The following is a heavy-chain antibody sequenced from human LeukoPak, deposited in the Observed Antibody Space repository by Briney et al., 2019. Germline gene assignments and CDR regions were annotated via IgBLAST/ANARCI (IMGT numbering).Heavy chain of an antibody. J-gene: IGHJ4*02. Sequence: GRSLRLSCAASGFTFDDCAMHWVRQAPGKGLEWVSGISWNSGSIGYADSVKGRFTISRDNAKNSLYLQMNSLRAEDTALYYCAKDIGGEIETIDYWGQGTLVTVSS. CDR2: ISWNSGSI. D-gene: IGHD4-17*01. CDR3: AKDIGGEIETIDY. V-gene: IGHV3-9*01. CDR1: GFTFDDCA.